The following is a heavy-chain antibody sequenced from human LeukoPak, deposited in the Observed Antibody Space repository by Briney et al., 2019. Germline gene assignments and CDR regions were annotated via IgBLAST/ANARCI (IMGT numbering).Heavy chain of an antibody. Sequence: SETLSLTCTVSGGSISSYYWSWIRQPAGKGLEWIGRIYTSGSTNYNPSLKSRVTMSVDTSKNQSSLKLSSVTAADTAVYYCARVAAAGTIVDYWGQGTLVTVSS. CDR1: GGSISSYY. J-gene: IGHJ4*02. V-gene: IGHV4-4*07. CDR2: IYTSGST. CDR3: ARVAAAGTIVDY. D-gene: IGHD6-13*01.